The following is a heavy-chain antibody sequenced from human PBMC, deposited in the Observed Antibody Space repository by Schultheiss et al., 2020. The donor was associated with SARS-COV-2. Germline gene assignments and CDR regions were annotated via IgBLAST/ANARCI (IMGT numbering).Heavy chain of an antibody. J-gene: IGHJ6*02. Sequence: GESLKISCAASGFTFSDYYMNWIRQAPGKGLEWVSYISRSVSTIYYADSVKGRFTISRDNAKNSLYLQMNSLRAEDTAVYYCARDGGFGELYTTHTYYGMDVWGQGTTVTVSS. CDR1: GFTFSDYY. CDR3: ARDGGFGELYTTHTYYGMDV. CDR2: ISRSVSTI. D-gene: IGHD3-10*01. V-gene: IGHV3-11*04.